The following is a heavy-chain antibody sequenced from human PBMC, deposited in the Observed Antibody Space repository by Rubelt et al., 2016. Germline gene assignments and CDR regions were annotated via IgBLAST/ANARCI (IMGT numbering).Heavy chain of an antibody. CDR2: ISPSRSYI. Sequence: EVQLVESGGGLVKPGGSLRLSCAASRFTLSSYSMNWVRQAPEKGLEWVSFISPSRSYIYSSDSVKERFTFSTDDAKNSLYLHMNSLRAEDKAVYYCATYCGRDPCYGWNYYGMDVWGQGTTVTVSS. CDR3: ATYCGRDPCYGWNYYGMDV. D-gene: IGHD2-21*02. V-gene: IGHV3-21*01. J-gene: IGHJ6*02. CDR1: RFTLSSYS.